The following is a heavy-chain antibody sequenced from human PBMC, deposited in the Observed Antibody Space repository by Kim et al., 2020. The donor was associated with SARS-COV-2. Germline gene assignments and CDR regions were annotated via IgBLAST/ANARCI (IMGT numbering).Heavy chain of an antibody. CDR1: GASISSNLFH. CDR2: VSYDGRA. D-gene: IGHD1-1*01. J-gene: IGHJ4*02. V-gene: IGHV4-39*01. CDR3: AATIQLDPVDY. Sequence: SETLSLTCTVSGASISSNLFHWGWIRQSPGRGLEWIGAVSYDGRAFHNPSLKTRVTITLDAPVDQFSLQLTSVTAADTAVYFCAATIQLDPVDYWGQEVLVTVSS.